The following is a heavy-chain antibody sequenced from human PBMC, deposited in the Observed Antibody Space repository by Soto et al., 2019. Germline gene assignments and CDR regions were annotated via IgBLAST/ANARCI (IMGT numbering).Heavy chain of an antibody. Sequence: EVQLLESGGGLIQPGGSLRLSCATFGFSFSNYAMSWVRQAPGKGLDWVSGFGVDYFTYYADSVRGRFTISRDNSKNTLYLQMNSLRAEDTAMYYCAKAKGSFDHTGPDQWGQGTLVTVSS. CDR2: FGVDYFT. V-gene: IGHV3-23*01. D-gene: IGHD2-8*02. CDR1: GFSFSNYA. CDR3: AKAKGSFDHTGPDQ. J-gene: IGHJ4*02.